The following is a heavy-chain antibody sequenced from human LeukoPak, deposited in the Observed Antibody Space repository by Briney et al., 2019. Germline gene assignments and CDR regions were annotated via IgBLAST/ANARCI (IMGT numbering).Heavy chain of an antibody. CDR2: IYPGGTDT. CDR1: GHSFTSFW. Sequence: PGGSLKLSRQGFGHSFTSFWLGWVRQMPGKGPEGMGVIYPGGTDTRRTPSLEGQVYISADNSIRSTSLQWSSLNASDTAMYYCARLIRPDYYYYMDVWAKGTTVTISS. CDR3: ARLIRPDYYYYMDV. D-gene: IGHD3-16*02. J-gene: IGHJ6*03. V-gene: IGHV5-51*01.